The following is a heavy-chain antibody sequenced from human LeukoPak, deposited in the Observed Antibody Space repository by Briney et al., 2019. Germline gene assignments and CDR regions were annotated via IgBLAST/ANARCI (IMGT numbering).Heavy chain of an antibody. J-gene: IGHJ3*02. CDR1: GGSISTYH. D-gene: IGHD5-18*01. CDR3: ARGDTAMVSQPKNDAFDI. Sequence: PSGTLSLTCTVSGGSISTYHWSWIRQPPGKGLEWIGYIYYSGSTNYNPSLKSRVTISVDMSENQFSLKLSSVTAADTAVYYCARGDTAMVSQPKNDAFDIWGQGTTVTVSS. V-gene: IGHV4-59*08. CDR2: IYYSGST.